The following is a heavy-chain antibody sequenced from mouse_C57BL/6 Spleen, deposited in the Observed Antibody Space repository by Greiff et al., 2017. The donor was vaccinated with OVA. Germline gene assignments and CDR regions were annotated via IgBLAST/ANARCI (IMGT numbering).Heavy chain of an antibody. V-gene: IGHV5-6*01. D-gene: IGHD1-1*01. Sequence: EVKLMESGGDLVKPGGSLKLSCAASGFTFSSYGMSWVRQTPDKRLEWVATISSGGSYTYYPDSVKGRFTISRDNAKNTLYLQMSSLKSEDTAMYYCARFHSSPYYAMGYWGQGTSVTVSS. CDR1: GFTFSSYG. CDR2: ISSGGSYT. J-gene: IGHJ4*01. CDR3: ARFHSSPYYAMGY.